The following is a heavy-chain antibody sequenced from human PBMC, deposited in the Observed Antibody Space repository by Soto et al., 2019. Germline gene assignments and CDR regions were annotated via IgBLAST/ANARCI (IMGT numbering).Heavy chain of an antibody. J-gene: IGHJ6*02. CDR3: AAILGDQNYYYYYGMDV. Sequence: QVQLVQSGAEVKKPGSSVKVSCKASGGTFSSYAISWVRQAPGQGLEWMGGIIPIFGTANYAQKFQGRVTITADESTSTAYMELSSLRSEDTAVYYCAAILGDQNYYYYYGMDVWGQGTTVTVSS. CDR1: GGTFSSYA. D-gene: IGHD2-2*02. CDR2: IIPIFGTA. V-gene: IGHV1-69*12.